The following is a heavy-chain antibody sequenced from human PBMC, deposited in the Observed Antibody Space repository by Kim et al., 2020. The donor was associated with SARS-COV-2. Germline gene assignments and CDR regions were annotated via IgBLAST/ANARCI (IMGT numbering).Heavy chain of an antibody. Sequence: GRFTISRDNAKNSLYLQMNSLRDEDTAVYYCARDPTYDFWSGYSRSFDYWGQGTLVTVSS. V-gene: IGHV3-48*02. CDR3: ARDPTYDFWSGYSRSFDY. J-gene: IGHJ4*02. D-gene: IGHD3-3*01.